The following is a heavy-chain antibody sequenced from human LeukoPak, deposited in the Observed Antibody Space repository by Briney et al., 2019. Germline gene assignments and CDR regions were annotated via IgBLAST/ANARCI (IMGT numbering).Heavy chain of an antibody. D-gene: IGHD2-21*02. CDR1: GFTFSSYA. V-gene: IGHV3-23*01. J-gene: IGHJ4*02. CDR3: ARDPVTAMVFDY. Sequence: GGSLRLSCVASGFTFSSYAMSWVRQAPGKGLEWVSGITGSGETTFYADSVKGRFTISRDNSKNTLYLQMNSLSAEDTAVYYCARDPVTAMVFDYWGQGTLVTV. CDR2: ITGSGETT.